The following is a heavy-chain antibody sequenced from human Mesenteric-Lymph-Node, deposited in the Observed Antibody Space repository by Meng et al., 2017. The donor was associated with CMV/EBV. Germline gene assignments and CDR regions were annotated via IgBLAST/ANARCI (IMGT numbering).Heavy chain of an antibody. J-gene: IGHJ4*02. Sequence: SCKSSGYTFTTQHMHWVRQAPGQGLEGLGLINPSGGWTSYAQGFQGGVSMTRYISTSTVYLEWTGLRSEDTAVYSCARSPSNRDYFDFWGQGTLVTVSS. D-gene: IGHD6-6*01. V-gene: IGHV1-46*01. CDR2: INPSGGWT. CDR1: GYTFTTQH. CDR3: ARSPSNRDYFDF.